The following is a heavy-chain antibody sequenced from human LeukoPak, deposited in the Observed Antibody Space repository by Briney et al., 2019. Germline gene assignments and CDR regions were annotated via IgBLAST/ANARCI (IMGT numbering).Heavy chain of an antibody. Sequence: PSETLSLTCTVSGDSISPYYWTWIRQPAGKGLEWIGRIYTSGSTNYNPSLKSRVTMSVDTSKNQFSLKLSSVTAADTAVYYCARVGYQDSSGGENMDVWGKGTTVTVSS. V-gene: IGHV4-4*07. J-gene: IGHJ6*03. CDR1: GDSISPYY. CDR3: ARVGYQDSSGGENMDV. D-gene: IGHD6-19*01. CDR2: IYTSGST.